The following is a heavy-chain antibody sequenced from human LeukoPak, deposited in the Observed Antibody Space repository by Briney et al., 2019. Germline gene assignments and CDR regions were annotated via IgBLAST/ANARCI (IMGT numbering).Heavy chain of an antibody. CDR1: GFTFSSYA. CDR2: ISGSGGST. J-gene: IGHJ4*02. Sequence: PGGSLRLSCAASGFTFSSYAMSWVRQAPGKGLVWVSAISGSGGSTYYADSVKGRFTISRDNSKNTLYLQMNSLRAEDTAVYYCAKDLRAVAGMEVDYWGQGTLVTVSS. V-gene: IGHV3-23*01. D-gene: IGHD6-19*01. CDR3: AKDLRAVAGMEVDY.